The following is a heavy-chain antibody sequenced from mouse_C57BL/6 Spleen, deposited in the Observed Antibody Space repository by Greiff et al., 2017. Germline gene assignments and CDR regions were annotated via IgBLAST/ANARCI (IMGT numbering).Heavy chain of an antibody. CDR2: IDPSDSYT. CDR1: GYTFTSYW. J-gene: IGHJ1*03. CDR3: ARAYSKWDGYFDV. D-gene: IGHD2-5*01. Sequence: QVQLQQPGAELVMPGASVKLSCKASGYTFTSYWMHWVKQRPGQGLEWIGEIDPSDSYTNYNQKFKGKSTLTVDKSSSTAYMQLSSLTSEDSAVYYCARAYSKWDGYFDVWGTGTTVTVSS. V-gene: IGHV1-69*01.